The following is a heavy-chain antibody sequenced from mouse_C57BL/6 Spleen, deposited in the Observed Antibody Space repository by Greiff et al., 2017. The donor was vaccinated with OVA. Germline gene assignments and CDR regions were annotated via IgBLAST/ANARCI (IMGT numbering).Heavy chain of an antibody. J-gene: IGHJ3*01. D-gene: IGHD1-1*01. V-gene: IGHV1-81*01. CDR3: EYYGSSAWFAY. Sequence: QVQLKQSGAELARPGASVKLSCKASGYTFTSYGISWVKQRTGQGLEWIGEIYPRSGNTYYNEKFKGKATLTADKSSSTAYMELRSLTSEDSAVYFCEYYGSSAWFAYWGQGTLVTVSA. CDR2: IYPRSGNT. CDR1: GYTFTSYG.